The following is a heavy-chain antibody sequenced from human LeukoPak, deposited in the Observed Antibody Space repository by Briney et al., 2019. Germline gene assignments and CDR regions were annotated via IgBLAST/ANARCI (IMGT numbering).Heavy chain of an antibody. J-gene: IGHJ3*02. CDR3: ARTKAWDYYGSGSYAFDI. V-gene: IGHV4-59*01. Sequence: NSSETLSLTCTVSGGSISSYYWSWIRQPPGKGLEWIGYIYYSGSTNYNPSLKSRITISVDTSKNQFSLKLSSVTAADTAVYYCARTKAWDYYGSGSYAFDIWGQGTMVTVSS. D-gene: IGHD3-10*01. CDR2: IYYSGST. CDR1: GGSISSYY.